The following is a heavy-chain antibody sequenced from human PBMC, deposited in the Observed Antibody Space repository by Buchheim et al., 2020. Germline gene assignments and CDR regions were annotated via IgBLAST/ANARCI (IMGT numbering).Heavy chain of an antibody. Sequence: QVQLQESGPGLVKPSQTLSLTCTVSGGSISSGSYYWSWIRQPAGKGLEWIGRIYTSGSTNYNPSLKSRVTISVDTSKNQFSLKLSSVTAADTAVYYCARGYCSGGSCYYYYGMDVWGQGTT. CDR1: GGSISSGSYY. V-gene: IGHV4-61*02. J-gene: IGHJ6*02. D-gene: IGHD2-15*01. CDR3: ARGYCSGGSCYYYYGMDV. CDR2: IYTSGST.